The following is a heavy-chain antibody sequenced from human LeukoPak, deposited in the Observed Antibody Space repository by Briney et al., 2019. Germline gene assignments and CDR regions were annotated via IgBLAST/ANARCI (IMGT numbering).Heavy chain of an antibody. V-gene: IGHV1-69*01. CDR3: ARDGGYAYDSSGYYLG. D-gene: IGHD3-22*01. CDR1: GGTFSNYA. J-gene: IGHJ4*02. Sequence: SVKVSCKASGGTFSNYAISWVRQAPGQGLEWMGGIIPIFGTADYAKKFQGRVTITADESTSTAYMELSSLRSEDPAVYYCARDGGYAYDSSGYYLGWGQGTLVTVSS. CDR2: IIPIFGTA.